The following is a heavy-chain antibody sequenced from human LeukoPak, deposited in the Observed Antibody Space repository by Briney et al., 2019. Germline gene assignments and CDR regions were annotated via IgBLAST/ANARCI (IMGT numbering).Heavy chain of an antibody. J-gene: IGHJ5*02. V-gene: IGHV4-31*03. D-gene: IGHD2-2*01. CDR1: GGSISSGGYY. Sequence: SETLSLTCTVSGGSISSGGYYWSWIRQHPGKGLEWIGYIYYSGSTYYNPSLKSRVTISVDTSENQFSLKLSSVTAADTAVYYCARVREDIVVVPAGVAGPNWFDPWGQGTLVTVSS. CDR2: IYYSGST. CDR3: ARVREDIVVVPAGVAGPNWFDP.